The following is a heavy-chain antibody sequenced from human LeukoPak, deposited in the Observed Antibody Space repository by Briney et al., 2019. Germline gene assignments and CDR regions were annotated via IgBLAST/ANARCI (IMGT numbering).Heavy chain of an antibody. V-gene: IGHV3-11*01. CDR2: ISSSGSTI. J-gene: IGHJ6*04. CDR3: ARAQTQWLAPPDV. CDR1: GFTFSDYY. D-gene: IGHD6-19*01. Sequence: GGSPRLSCAASGFTFSDYYMSWIRQAPGKGLEWVSYISSSGSTIYYADSVKGRFTISRDNAKNSLYLQMNSLRAEDTAVYYCARAQTQWLAPPDVWGKGTTVTVSS.